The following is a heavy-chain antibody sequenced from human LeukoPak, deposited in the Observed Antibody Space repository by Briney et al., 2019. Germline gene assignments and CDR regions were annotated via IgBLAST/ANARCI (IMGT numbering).Heavy chain of an antibody. D-gene: IGHD2-21*02. CDR2: ISAYSGNK. V-gene: IGHV1-18*01. Sequence: GASVKVSCKASGYTFTSYGISWVRQAPGQGLEWMAWISAYSGNKEYAENIQGRVTMTTDTSTSTAYMELRSLRSGDTAVYYCARDAVSTVTAGGIDYWGQGTLVTVSS. CDR3: ARDAVSTVTAGGIDY. CDR1: GYTFTSYG. J-gene: IGHJ4*02.